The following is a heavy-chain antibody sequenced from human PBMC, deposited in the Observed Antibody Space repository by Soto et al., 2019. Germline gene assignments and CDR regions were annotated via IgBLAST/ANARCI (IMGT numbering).Heavy chain of an antibody. CDR2: INHSGST. CDR1: GGSFSGYY. V-gene: IGHV4-34*01. CDR3: ARMGYYDILPGYYETYYFDY. D-gene: IGHD3-9*01. Sequence: SETLSLTCAVYGGSFSGYYWSWIRQPPGKGLEWIGEINHSGSTNYNPSLKSRVTISVDTSKNQFSLKLSSVTAADTAVYYCARMGYYDILPGYYETYYFDYWGQGPLVTVS. J-gene: IGHJ4*02.